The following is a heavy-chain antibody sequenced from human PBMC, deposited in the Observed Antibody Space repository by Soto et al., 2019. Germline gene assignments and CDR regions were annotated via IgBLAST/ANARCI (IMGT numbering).Heavy chain of an antibody. CDR2: INSDGSST. CDR1: GFTFSSYW. Sequence: GSLRLSCAASGFTFSSYWMHWVRQAPGKGLVWVSRINSDGSSTSYADSVKGRFTISRDNAKNTLYLQMNSLRAEDTAVYYCAPLRQYYDFWSGYSWFDPWGQGTLVTVSS. V-gene: IGHV3-74*01. D-gene: IGHD3-3*01. CDR3: APLRQYYDFWSGYSWFDP. J-gene: IGHJ5*02.